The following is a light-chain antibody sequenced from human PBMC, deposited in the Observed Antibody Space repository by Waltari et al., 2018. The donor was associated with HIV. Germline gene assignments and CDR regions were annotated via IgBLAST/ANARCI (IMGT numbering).Light chain of an antibody. V-gene: IGKV1-33*01. J-gene: IGKJ4*01. CDR1: QEIRNF. Sequence: DIQMTQSPSSLSASVGDRVTITCQASQEIRNFLSWYQQKSGKAPNLLIYDVSNLETGVPSRFSGSGSGTQFNFTISSLQPEDFATYYCQQFDTLPLTFGGGTRVEIK. CDR3: QQFDTLPLT. CDR2: DVS.